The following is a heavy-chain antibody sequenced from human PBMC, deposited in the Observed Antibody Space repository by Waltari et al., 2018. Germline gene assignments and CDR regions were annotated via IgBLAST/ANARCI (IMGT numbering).Heavy chain of an antibody. CDR2: MNPNSGNT. D-gene: IGHD6-6*01. CDR3: ARLAARSPPGYYYYGMDV. Sequence: QVQLVQSGAEVKKPGASVKVSCKASGYTFTSYDINWVQPATGQGLEWMGWMNPNSGNTGYAQKFQGRVTITRNTSISTAYMELSSLRSEDTAVYYCARLAARSPPGYYYYGMDVWGQGTTVTVSS. CDR1: GYTFTSYD. J-gene: IGHJ6*02. V-gene: IGHV1-8*03.